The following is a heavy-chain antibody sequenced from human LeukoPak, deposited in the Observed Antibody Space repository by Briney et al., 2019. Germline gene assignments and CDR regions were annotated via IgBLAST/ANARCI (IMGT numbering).Heavy chain of an antibody. CDR3: TRELWPGDY. V-gene: IGHV3-7*01. CDR2: IIKDGSDK. D-gene: IGHD3-16*01. Sequence: PGGSLRLSCEASGYTLSDYWMGWVRHAPGRGREWVANIIKDGSDKHYVDSAKRRFTISRENAKNTVYLQKNSQRRGDTAVYYCTRELWPGDYWGQGILVTVSS. J-gene: IGHJ4*02. CDR1: GYTLSDYW.